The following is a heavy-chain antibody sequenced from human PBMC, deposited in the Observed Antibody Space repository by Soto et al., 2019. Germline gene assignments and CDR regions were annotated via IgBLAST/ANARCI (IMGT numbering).Heavy chain of an antibody. D-gene: IGHD1-1*01. V-gene: IGHV4-39*07. Sequence: PSETLSLTCTVSGGSISSSSYYWGWIRQPPGKGLEWIGSIYYSGSTYYNPSLKSRVTISVDTSKNQFSLKLSSVTAADTAVYYCARGGQLDRQLGSYYYMDVWGKGTTVTVSS. CDR2: IYYSGST. J-gene: IGHJ6*03. CDR1: GGSISSSSYY. CDR3: ARGGQLDRQLGSYYYMDV.